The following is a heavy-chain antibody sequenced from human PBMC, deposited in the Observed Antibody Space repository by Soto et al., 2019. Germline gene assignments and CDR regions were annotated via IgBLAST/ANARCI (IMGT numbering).Heavy chain of an antibody. V-gene: IGHV3-72*01. D-gene: IGHD3-16*02. Sequence: GGSLRLSCAASGFTFSDHYMDWVRQAPGKGLEWVGRTRNKANSYTTEYAASVKGRFTISRDDSKNSLYLQMNSLKTEDTAVYYCARGGWGSYRYLDYWGQGTLVTVSS. CDR2: TRNKANSYTT. CDR3: ARGGWGSYRYLDY. J-gene: IGHJ4*02. CDR1: GFTFSDHY.